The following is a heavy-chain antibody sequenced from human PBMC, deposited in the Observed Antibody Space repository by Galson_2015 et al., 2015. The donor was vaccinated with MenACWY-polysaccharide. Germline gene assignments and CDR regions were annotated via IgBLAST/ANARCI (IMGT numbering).Heavy chain of an antibody. V-gene: IGHV4-61*02. CDR3: ARGLVAYGMDV. D-gene: IGHD5-12*01. CDR2: IYTSGST. CDR1: GGSISSGSYY. Sequence: TLSLTCTVSGGSISSGSYYWSWIRQPAGKGLEWIGRIYTSGSTNYNPSLKSRVTISVDTSKNQFSLKLSSVTAADTAVYYCARGLVAYGMDVWGQGTTVTVSS. J-gene: IGHJ6*02.